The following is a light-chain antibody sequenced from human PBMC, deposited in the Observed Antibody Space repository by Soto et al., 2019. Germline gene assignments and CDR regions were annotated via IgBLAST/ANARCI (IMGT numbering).Light chain of an antibody. CDR3: QQLYRYPIT. CDR2: EAS. J-gene: IGKJ5*01. V-gene: IGKV1-5*01. Sequence: DIQMTQSPSTLSGSVGDRVTITCRASQSISSWLAWYQQKPGKAPKLLIFEASTLQSGVPSRFSGSGSGTDFTLTISSLQPEDFATYYCQQLYRYPITFGQGTRLEIK. CDR1: QSISSW.